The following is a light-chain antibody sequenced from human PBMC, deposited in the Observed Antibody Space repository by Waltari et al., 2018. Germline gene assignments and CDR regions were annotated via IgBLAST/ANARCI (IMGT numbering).Light chain of an antibody. CDR3: QLLNSYQWT. CDR1: QGINKY. J-gene: IGKJ1*01. V-gene: IGKV1-9*01. Sequence: IQLTQSPSSLSASVGDRVTITCRASQGINKYLALYQQKPGKAPKLLTYAASTLQSEVPSRFSGSGSRTDFTLTISSLQPEDFATYYCQLLNSYQWTFGQGTKVEIK. CDR2: AAS.